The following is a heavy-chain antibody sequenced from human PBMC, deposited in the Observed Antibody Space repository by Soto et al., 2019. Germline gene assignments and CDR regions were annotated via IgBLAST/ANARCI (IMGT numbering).Heavy chain of an antibody. Sequence: SETLSLTCTVSGCSISSYYWSWIRQPPGKGLEWIGYIYYSGSTNYNPSLKSRVTISVDTSKNQFSLKLSSVTAADTAVYYCARSRIEAAGTVYQWGQGTLVTSPQ. CDR3: ARSRIEAAGTVYQ. D-gene: IGHD6-13*01. CDR2: IYYSGST. CDR1: GCSISSYY. J-gene: IGHJ4*02. V-gene: IGHV4-59*08.